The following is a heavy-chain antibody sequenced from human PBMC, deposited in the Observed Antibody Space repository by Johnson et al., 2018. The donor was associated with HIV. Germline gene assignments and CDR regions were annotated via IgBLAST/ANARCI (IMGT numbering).Heavy chain of an antibody. Sequence: QVQLVESGGGLVQPGGSLRLSCAASRFTFSTYGMHWVRQAPGKGLEWVAFIRYDGSDKYYADSVKGRFTISRDNAKNSLYLQMNSLRAEDTAVYYCARDSKARFPTITMIDAFDIWGQGTMVTVSS. CDR2: IRYDGSDK. J-gene: IGHJ3*02. CDR1: RFTFSTYG. D-gene: IGHD3-22*01. V-gene: IGHV3-30*02. CDR3: ARDSKARFPTITMIDAFDI.